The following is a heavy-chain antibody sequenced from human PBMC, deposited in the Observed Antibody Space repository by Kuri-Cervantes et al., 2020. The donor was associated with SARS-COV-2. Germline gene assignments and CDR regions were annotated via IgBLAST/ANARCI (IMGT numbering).Heavy chain of an antibody. Sequence: LSLTCAASGFTFSSYAMSWVRQAPGKGLEWVSAISGSGGSTYYADSVKGRFTISRDNSKNTLYLQMNSLRAEDTAVYYCAKVPTAIPSYYYYYMDVWGKGTTVTVSS. D-gene: IGHD2-2*02. CDR1: GFTFSSYA. V-gene: IGHV3-23*01. CDR3: AKVPTAIPSYYYYYMDV. CDR2: ISGSGGST. J-gene: IGHJ6*03.